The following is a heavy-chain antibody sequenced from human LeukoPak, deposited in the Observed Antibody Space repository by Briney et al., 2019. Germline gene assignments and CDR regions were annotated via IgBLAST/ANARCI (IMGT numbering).Heavy chain of an antibody. CDR1: GFIFSGSE. CDR2: IITKANSYAT. D-gene: IGHD1-1*01. J-gene: IGHJ4*02. V-gene: IGHV3-73*01. CDR3: RLEPPPDY. Sequence: PGGSLRLSCVASGFIFSGSEIHWVRQASGKGLEWIGRIITKANSYATGYTASAKGRFTISRDDSKNTAYLHMNSLKLEDTAVYYCRLEPPPDYWGQGTLVTVSS.